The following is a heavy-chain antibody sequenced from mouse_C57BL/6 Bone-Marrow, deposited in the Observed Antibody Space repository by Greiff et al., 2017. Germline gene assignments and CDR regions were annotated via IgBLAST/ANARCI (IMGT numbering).Heavy chain of an antibody. CDR3: AREGWLLPPFAY. V-gene: IGHV1-64*01. D-gene: IGHD2-3*01. CDR1: GYTFTSYW. J-gene: IGHJ3*01. CDR2: IHPNSGST. Sequence: VQLQQPGAELVKPGASVKLSCKASGYTFTSYWMHWVKQRPGQGLEWIGMIHPNSGSTNYNEKFKIKATLTVDKSSSTAYMQLSSLTSEDSAVYYGAREGWLLPPFAYWGQGTLVTVSA.